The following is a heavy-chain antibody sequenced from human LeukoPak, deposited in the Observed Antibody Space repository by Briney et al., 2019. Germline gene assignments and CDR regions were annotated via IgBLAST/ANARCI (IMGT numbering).Heavy chain of an antibody. V-gene: IGHV3-23*01. CDR2: INDGGGIV. CDR3: AEDPILTGFYNDGR. D-gene: IGHD3-9*01. CDR1: GFTLSSYA. Sequence: GGSLRLSCAASGFTLSSYAMTWVRQAPGKGLQWVSSINDGGGIVYYADSVKGRFTISRDNSKNTLYLEMNSLRAEDTARYFCAEDPILTGFYNDGRWGQGTLVIVSS. J-gene: IGHJ4*02.